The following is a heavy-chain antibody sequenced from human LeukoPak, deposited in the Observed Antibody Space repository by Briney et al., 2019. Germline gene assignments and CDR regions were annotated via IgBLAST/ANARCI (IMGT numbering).Heavy chain of an antibody. CDR1: GGTFSSYG. CDR3: ARAVLRYFDWLLAYNWFDP. D-gene: IGHD3-9*01. CDR2: IIPIFGTA. J-gene: IGHJ5*02. V-gene: IGHV1-69*06. Sequence: GSSVKVSCTASGGTFSSYGISWVRQAPGQGLEWMGGIIPIFGTANYAQKFQGRVTITADKSTSTAYMELSSLRSEDTAVYYCARAVLRYFDWLLAYNWFDPWGQGTLVTVSS.